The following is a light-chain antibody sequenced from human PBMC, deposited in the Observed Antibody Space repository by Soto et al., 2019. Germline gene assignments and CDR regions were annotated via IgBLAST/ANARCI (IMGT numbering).Light chain of an antibody. J-gene: IGLJ1*01. CDR3: SSYTSSSTLYV. Sequence: QSDLNQPASVSGSPGQSITISCTGTSSDVGGYNYVSWYQQHPGKAPKLMIYDVSNRPSGVSNRFSGSKSGNTASLTISGLQAEDEADYYCSSYTSSSTLYVFVTGTKFTVL. CDR1: SSDVGGYNY. V-gene: IGLV2-14*01. CDR2: DVS.